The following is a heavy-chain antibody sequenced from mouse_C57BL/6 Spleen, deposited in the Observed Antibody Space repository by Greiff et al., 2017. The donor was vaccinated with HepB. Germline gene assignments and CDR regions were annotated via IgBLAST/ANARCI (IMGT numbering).Heavy chain of an antibody. CDR2: IYPGSGST. Sequence: QVQLQQSGAELVKPGASVKMSCKASGYTFTSYWITWVKQRPGQGLEWIGDIYPGSGSTNYNEKFKSKATLTVDTSSSTAYMQRSSLTSEDSAVYYCARFDYGSSSFDYWGQGTTLTVSS. CDR1: GYTFTSYW. CDR3: ARFDYGSSSFDY. D-gene: IGHD1-1*01. V-gene: IGHV1-55*01. J-gene: IGHJ2*01.